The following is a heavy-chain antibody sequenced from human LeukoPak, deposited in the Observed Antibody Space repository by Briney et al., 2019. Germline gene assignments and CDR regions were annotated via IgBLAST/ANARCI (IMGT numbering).Heavy chain of an antibody. V-gene: IGHV1-69*13. CDR1: GGTFSSYA. CDR3: ARGYSSSWSMFDP. J-gene: IGHJ5*02. CDR2: IIPIFGTA. D-gene: IGHD6-13*01. Sequence: ASVRVSCKASGGTFSSYAISWVPQAPGQGLEWMGGIIPIFGTANYAQKFQGRVTITADESTSTAYMELSSLRSEDTAVYYCARGYSSSWSMFDPWGQGTLVTVSS.